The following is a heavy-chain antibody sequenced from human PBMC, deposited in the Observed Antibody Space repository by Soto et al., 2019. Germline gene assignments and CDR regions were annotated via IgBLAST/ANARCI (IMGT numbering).Heavy chain of an antibody. Sequence: DTLSLTCTVSGGSISSYYWSWIRQPPGKGLEWIGYIYYSGSTNYNPSLKSRVTISVDTSKNQFSLKLSSVTAADTAVYYCARGGNWNYPGPQGYWGQGTLVTVSS. CDR1: GGSISSYY. V-gene: IGHV4-59*01. CDR2: IYYSGST. J-gene: IGHJ4*02. CDR3: ARGGNWNYPGPQGY. D-gene: IGHD1-7*01.